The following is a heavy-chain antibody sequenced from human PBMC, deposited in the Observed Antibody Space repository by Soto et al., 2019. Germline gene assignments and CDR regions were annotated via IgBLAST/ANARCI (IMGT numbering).Heavy chain of an antibody. CDR3: ARGMYSSSYVWFDP. D-gene: IGHD6-6*01. CDR1: GGSISSYY. Sequence: SETLSLTCTVSGGSISSYYWSWIRQPPGKGLEWIGYIYYSGSTNYNPSLKSRVTISVDTSKNQFSLKLSSVTAADTAVYYCARGMYSSSYVWFDPWGQGTLVTVSS. J-gene: IGHJ5*02. CDR2: IYYSGST. V-gene: IGHV4-59*01.